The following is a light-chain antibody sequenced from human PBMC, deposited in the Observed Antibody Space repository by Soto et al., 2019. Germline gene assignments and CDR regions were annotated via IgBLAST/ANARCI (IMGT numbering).Light chain of an antibody. CDR1: QSVSSY. Sequence: EIVLTQSLATLSLSTGERATLSCRASQSVSSYLAWYQQKPGQAPRLLIYDASNRATGIPARFSGSGSGTDFTLTISSLEPEDFAVYYCQQRSNWPWTFGQGTKVDIK. CDR2: DAS. J-gene: IGKJ1*01. V-gene: IGKV3-11*01. CDR3: QQRSNWPWT.